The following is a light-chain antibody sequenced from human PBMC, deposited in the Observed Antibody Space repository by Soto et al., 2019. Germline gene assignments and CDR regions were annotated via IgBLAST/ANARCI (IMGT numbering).Light chain of an antibody. V-gene: IGKV3-20*01. Sequence: EIVLTQSPGTLSLSPGERATLSCRASQDVAGNFLAWYQQRPGQAPRLLIYGSSRRATGIPDRFSGSGSGTDFTLTISRVGPEDIAVYFCHQYYSSITFGGGTKVEVK. CDR2: GSS. J-gene: IGKJ4*01. CDR3: HQYYSSIT. CDR1: QDVAGNF.